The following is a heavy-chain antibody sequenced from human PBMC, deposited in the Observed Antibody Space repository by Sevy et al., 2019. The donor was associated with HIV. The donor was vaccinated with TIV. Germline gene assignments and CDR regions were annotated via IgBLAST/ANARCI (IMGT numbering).Heavy chain of an antibody. CDR2: IYYSGST. J-gene: IGHJ3*02. CDR1: GGSISSYY. D-gene: IGHD3-3*01. CDR3: ARGHYDFCSGNYDAFDI. Sequence: SETLSLTCTVSGGSISSYYWSWIRQPPGKGLEWIGYIYYSGSTNYNPSLKSRVTISVDTSKNQFSLKLSSVTAADTAVYYCARGHYDFCSGNYDAFDIWGQWTMVTVSS. V-gene: IGHV4-59*12.